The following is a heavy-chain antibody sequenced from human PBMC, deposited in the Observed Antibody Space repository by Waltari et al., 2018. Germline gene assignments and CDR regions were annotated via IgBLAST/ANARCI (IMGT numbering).Heavy chain of an antibody. CDR1: GFTFSSYW. J-gene: IGHJ4*02. Sequence: EVQLVASGGGLVQPGGSLRLSCAASGFTFSSYWMTWVRQAPGKGLEWVANINFDGSEQYYLDSVRGRFTISRDNARNSLYLQMDSLIADDAGVYYCARGSSYYVRFWEDWGQGTLVTVSS. D-gene: IGHD3-10*01. CDR3: ARGSSYYVRFWED. CDR2: INFDGSEQ. V-gene: IGHV3-7*03.